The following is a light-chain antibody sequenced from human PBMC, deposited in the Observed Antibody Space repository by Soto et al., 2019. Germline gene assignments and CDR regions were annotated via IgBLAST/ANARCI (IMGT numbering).Light chain of an antibody. CDR3: SSYTSTNSWV. V-gene: IGLV2-14*01. J-gene: IGLJ3*02. Sequence: QSALTQSASVSGSPGQSITISCTGTSSDVGGYNYVSWYQQHPGKAPKLIIYDVSNRPSGVSTRFSGSKSGNTASLTISGLQAEDEGDYSCSSYTSTNSWVFGGWTKLTVL. CDR1: SSDVGGYNY. CDR2: DVS.